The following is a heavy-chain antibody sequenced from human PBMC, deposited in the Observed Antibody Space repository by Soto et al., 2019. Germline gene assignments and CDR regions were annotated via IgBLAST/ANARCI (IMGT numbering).Heavy chain of an antibody. V-gene: IGHV1-3*01. CDR1: GYTFTSYA. J-gene: IGHJ6*02. D-gene: IGHD6-6*01. Sequence: ASVKVSCKASGYTFTSYAIHLVRQAPGQRLEWMGWINGGNGDTKYSQKWQGRVTISRYPSASTAYMELSSMRYEDTAVYYCATRSIAARTQRDYYYYGMDVWGQGTTVTVS. CDR3: ATRSIAARTQRDYYYYGMDV. CDR2: INGGNGDT.